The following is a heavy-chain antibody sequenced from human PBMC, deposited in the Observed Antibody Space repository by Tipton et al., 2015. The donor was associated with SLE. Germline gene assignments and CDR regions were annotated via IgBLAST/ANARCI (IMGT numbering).Heavy chain of an antibody. D-gene: IGHD3-22*01. CDR2: IYYSGST. CDR3: ARGGSESWLLLND. V-gene: IGHV4-59*01. J-gene: IGHJ4*02. CDR1: GGSISSYY. Sequence: GLVKPSETLSLTCTVSGGSISSYYWSWIRQPPGKGLEWIGYIYYSGSTNYNPSLKSRGTISVDTSKNQFSLKLRSVTAADTAVYYCARGGSESWLLLNDWGQGTLVTVSS.